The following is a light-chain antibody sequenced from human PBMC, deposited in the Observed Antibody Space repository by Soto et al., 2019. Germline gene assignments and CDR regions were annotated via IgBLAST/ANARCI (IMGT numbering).Light chain of an antibody. CDR1: QGISSY. J-gene: IGKJ2*01. Sequence: DIQLTQSPSFLSASVGDRVTITSRASQGISSYLAWYQQKPGRAPKLLIYAASTLQSGVPSRFSGSGSGTEFTLTISSLQPEDFATYYCHQLNTYPYTFGQGTKLEI. V-gene: IGKV1-9*01. CDR3: HQLNTYPYT. CDR2: AAS.